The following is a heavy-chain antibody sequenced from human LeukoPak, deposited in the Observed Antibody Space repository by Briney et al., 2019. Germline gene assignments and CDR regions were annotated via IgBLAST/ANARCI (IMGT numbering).Heavy chain of an antibody. J-gene: IGHJ4*02. Sequence: GGSLRLSCAASGFTFSTYGMHWVRQAPGKGLEWVAFIRYDGSHKYYTDSVKGRFTISRDNSKNTLYLQMNNLRAEDTALYYCAKISGYYPFDYWGQGTLVTVSS. V-gene: IGHV3-30*02. CDR3: AKISGYYPFDY. CDR2: IRYDGSHK. D-gene: IGHD3-22*01. CDR1: GFTFSTYG.